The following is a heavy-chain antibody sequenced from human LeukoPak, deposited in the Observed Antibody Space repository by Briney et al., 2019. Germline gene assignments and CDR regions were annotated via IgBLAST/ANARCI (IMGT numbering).Heavy chain of an antibody. CDR3: ARFPIAATGEYHSTP. CDR1: GFTFSSYA. CDR2: ISYDGSNK. D-gene: IGHD6-25*01. J-gene: IGHJ5*02. V-gene: IGHV3-30-3*01. Sequence: PGGSLRLSCAASGFTFSSYAMHWVRQAPGKGLEWVAVISYDGSNKYYADSVKGRFTISRDNSKNTLYLQMNSLRAEDTAVYYCARFPIAATGEYHSTPWGQGTLVTVSS.